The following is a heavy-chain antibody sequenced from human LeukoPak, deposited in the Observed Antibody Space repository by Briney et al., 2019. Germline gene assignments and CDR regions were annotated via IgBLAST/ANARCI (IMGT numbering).Heavy chain of an antibody. CDR1: GGSISSYY. CDR3: AREHNWGYYFDY. J-gene: IGHJ4*02. Sequence: PSETLSLTCTVFGGSISSYYWGWIRQPPGKGLEWIGSIYYSGSTYYNPSLKSRVTISVDTSKNQFSLKLSSVTAADTAVYYCAREHNWGYYFDYWGQGTLVTVSS. CDR2: IYYSGST. V-gene: IGHV4-39*07. D-gene: IGHD3-16*01.